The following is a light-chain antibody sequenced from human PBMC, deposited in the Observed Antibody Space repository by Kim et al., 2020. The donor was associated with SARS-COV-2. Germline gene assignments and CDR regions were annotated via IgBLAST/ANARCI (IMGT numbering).Light chain of an antibody. CDR3: QVWDTTDDHVV. V-gene: IGLV3-21*04. J-gene: IGLJ2*01. Sequence: SYELTQPPSVSVAPGKTARVTCGGNNIGTKSVNWYQQRPGQAPVLVIFYDDDRPSGTPERFSGSNSGNTATLTISRVEAGDEADYYCQVWDTTDDHVVFGGGTQLTVL. CDR2: YDD. CDR1: NIGTKS.